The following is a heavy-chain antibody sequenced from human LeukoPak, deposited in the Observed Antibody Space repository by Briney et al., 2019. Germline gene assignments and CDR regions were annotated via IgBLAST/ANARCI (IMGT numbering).Heavy chain of an antibody. V-gene: IGHV4-4*07. J-gene: IGHJ5*02. CDR2: VYPSGKT. D-gene: IGHD2-2*01. CDR1: GGSISTYY. Sequence: SQTLSLTCTVSGGSISTYYWSWIRQPAGKGLEWIGHVYPSGKTNYNPSLKSRVTMSVDTSKNQFSLKLSSVTAADTAVYYCARDWGVYGVVVPNWFDPWGQGTLVTVSS. CDR3: ARDWGVYGVVVPNWFDP.